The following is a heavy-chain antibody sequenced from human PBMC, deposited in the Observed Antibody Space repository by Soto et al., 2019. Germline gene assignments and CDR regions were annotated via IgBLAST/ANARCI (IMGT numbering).Heavy chain of an antibody. CDR1: GFTFSNAW. CDR3: TTPNLYYYDSSATPLNDYYYGMDV. D-gene: IGHD3-22*01. Sequence: GSLRLSCAASGFTFSNAWMNWVRQAPGKGLEWVGRIKNKTDGGTTDYAAPVKGRFTISRDDSKNTLYLQMNSLKTEDTAVYYCTTPNLYYYDSSATPLNDYYYGMDVWGQGTTVTVSS. V-gene: IGHV3-15*07. J-gene: IGHJ6*02. CDR2: IKNKTDGGTT.